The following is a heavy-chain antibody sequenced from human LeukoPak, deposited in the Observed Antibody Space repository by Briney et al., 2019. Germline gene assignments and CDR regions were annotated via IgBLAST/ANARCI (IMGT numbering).Heavy chain of an antibody. CDR3: AKGLLWFREFDY. V-gene: IGHV3-23*01. D-gene: IGHD3-10*01. CDR1: GFTFSSYA. CDR2: ISGSGGST. Sequence: GGSLRLSCAASGFTFSSYAMSWVRQAPGKRLEWVSAISGSGGSTYYADSVKGRFTISRDNSKNTLYLQMNSLRAEDTAVYYCAKGLLWFREFDYWGQGTLVTVSS. J-gene: IGHJ4*02.